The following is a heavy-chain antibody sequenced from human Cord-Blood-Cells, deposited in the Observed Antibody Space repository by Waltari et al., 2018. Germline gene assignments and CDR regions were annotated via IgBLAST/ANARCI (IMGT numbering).Heavy chain of an antibody. J-gene: IGHJ5*02. CDR2: IYYSGST. D-gene: IGHD2-15*01. CDR1: GGSISSYY. V-gene: IGHV4-59*01. CDR3: ARRWNFGYCSGGSCYSWCDP. Sequence: SLTCTVSGGSISSYYWSWIRQPPRKGLEWIGYIYYSGSTNYNPSLKSRVTISVDTSKNQFSLKLSSVTAADTAVYYCARRWNFGYCSGGSCYSWCDPWGQGTLVTVSS.